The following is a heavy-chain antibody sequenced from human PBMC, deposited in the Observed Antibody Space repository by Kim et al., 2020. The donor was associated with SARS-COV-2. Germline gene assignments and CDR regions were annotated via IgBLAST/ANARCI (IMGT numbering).Heavy chain of an antibody. D-gene: IGHD3-22*01. CDR3: AREYDTGGYYYYFDY. Sequence: GGSLRLSCVASGFTFSEYQMSWIRQAPGKGLEWISYISSSGSGSTIDYADSVRGRLTISRDNAKKSLYLQMSSLRAEDTAVYYCAREYDTGGYYYYFDY. CDR2: ISSSGSGSTI. V-gene: IGHV3-11*04. CDR1: GFTFSEYQ. J-gene: IGHJ4*01.